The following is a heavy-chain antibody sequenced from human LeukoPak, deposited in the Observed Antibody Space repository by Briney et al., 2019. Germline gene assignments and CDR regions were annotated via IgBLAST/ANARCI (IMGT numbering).Heavy chain of an antibody. CDR1: GGSISSYY. Sequence: PSETLSLTCTVSGGSISSYYWSWIRQPPGKGLEWIGYIYYSGSTNYNPSLKSRVTISVDKSKNQFSLKLSSVTAADTAVYYCAKVMRYSSSWCYFDYWGQGTLVTVSS. CDR3: AKVMRYSSSWCYFDY. V-gene: IGHV4-59*12. J-gene: IGHJ4*02. CDR2: IYYSGST. D-gene: IGHD6-13*01.